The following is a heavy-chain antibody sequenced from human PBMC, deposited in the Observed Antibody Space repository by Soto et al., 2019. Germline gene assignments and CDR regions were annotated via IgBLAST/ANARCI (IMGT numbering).Heavy chain of an antibody. CDR3: ARVRGTIFGVANHFDY. V-gene: IGHV4-31*03. CDR1: GGSISSGGYY. J-gene: IGHJ4*02. CDR2: IYYSGST. D-gene: IGHD3-3*01. Sequence: SETLSLTCTVSGGSISSGGYYWSWIRQHPGKGLEWIGYIYYSGSTYYNPSLKSRVTISVDTSKNQFSLKLSSVTAADTAVYYCARVRGTIFGVANHFDYWGQGTLVTVS.